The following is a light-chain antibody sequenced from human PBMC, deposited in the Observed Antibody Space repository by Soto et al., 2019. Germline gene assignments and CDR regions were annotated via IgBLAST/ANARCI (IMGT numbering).Light chain of an antibody. J-gene: IGKJ2*01. CDR1: QSVNSN. V-gene: IGKV3-11*01. CDR3: QQRNNWPPYT. Sequence: EIVLTQSPATLSLSPGERATLSCRASQSVNSNLAWYQQKPGQPPRLLIYDASNRATGIPARFSGSGSGTDFTLTISSLEPEDFAVYYCQQRNNWPPYTFGQGTKLEI. CDR2: DAS.